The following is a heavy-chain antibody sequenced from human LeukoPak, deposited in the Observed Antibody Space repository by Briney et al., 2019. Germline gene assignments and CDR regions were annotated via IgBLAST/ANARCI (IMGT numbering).Heavy chain of an antibody. Sequence: SETLSLTCTVSGGSISSSSYYWGWIRQPPGKGLEWIGSIYYSGSTYYNPSLKSRVTISVDTSKNQFSLKLSSVTAADTAVYYCAGPDGCGGDCSGAFDIWGQGTMVTVSS. V-gene: IGHV4-39*01. J-gene: IGHJ3*02. CDR1: GGSISSSSYY. D-gene: IGHD2-21*01. CDR2: IYYSGST. CDR3: AGPDGCGGDCSGAFDI.